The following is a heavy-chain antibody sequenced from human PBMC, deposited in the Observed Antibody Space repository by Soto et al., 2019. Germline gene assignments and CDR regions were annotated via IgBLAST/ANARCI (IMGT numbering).Heavy chain of an antibody. D-gene: IGHD6-13*01. J-gene: IGHJ6*03. CDR3: ARGDQEISAAGTYYYCYMDV. CDR2: ICHSGST. V-gene: IGHV4-4*02. CDR1: SGSISTSNW. Sequence: QVQLQESGPGLVKPSGTLSLTCAVSSGSISTSNWWSWVRQPPGKGLEWIGQICHSGSTNYNPSLKSRVTISVDKSKNQFSLKLNSVTAADTAVYFCARGDQEISAAGTYYYCYMDVWGKGTTVTVSS.